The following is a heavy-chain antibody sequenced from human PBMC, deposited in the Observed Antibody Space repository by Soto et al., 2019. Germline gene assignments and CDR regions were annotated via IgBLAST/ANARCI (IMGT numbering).Heavy chain of an antibody. CDR2: IYYSGST. Sequence: SETLSLTCTVSGGSISSGGYYWSWIRQHPGKGLEWIGYIYYSGSTNYNPSLKSRVTISVDTSKNQFSLKLSPVTAADTAVYYCAREIDSGYERGDAFDIWGQGTMVTVSS. D-gene: IGHD5-12*01. V-gene: IGHV4-61*08. CDR1: GGSISSGGYY. J-gene: IGHJ3*02. CDR3: AREIDSGYERGDAFDI.